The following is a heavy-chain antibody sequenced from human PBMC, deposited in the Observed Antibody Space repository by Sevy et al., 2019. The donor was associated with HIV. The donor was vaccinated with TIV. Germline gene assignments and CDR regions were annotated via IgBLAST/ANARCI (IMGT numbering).Heavy chain of an antibody. CDR2: IVSSSSTI. J-gene: IGHJ4*02. D-gene: IGHD6-6*01. CDR1: GFTFSSYS. Sequence: GGSLRLSCAASGFTFSSYSMNWVRQAPGKGLEWVSYIVSSSSTIYYADPVKGRFTISRDTAKNSLYLQMNSRRAEDTAVYYCAGDWGSYSSSSLYYFDYWGQGTLVTVSS. V-gene: IGHV3-48*01. CDR3: AGDWGSYSSSSLYYFDY.